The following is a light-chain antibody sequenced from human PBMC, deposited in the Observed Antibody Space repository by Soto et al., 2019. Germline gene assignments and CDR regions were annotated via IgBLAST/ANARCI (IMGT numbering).Light chain of an antibody. J-gene: IGLJ1*01. CDR2: EVT. CDR1: SSDLGNYNI. CDR3: CSYGGPG. V-gene: IGLV2-23*02. Sequence: QSVLTQPASVSGSPGQSISISCTGTSSDLGNYNIVSWYQQHPGKAHKLVIYEVTKRPSGVSNRFSGSKSGNTASLTISGLQAEDEADYYCCSYGGPGFGTGTKVTVL.